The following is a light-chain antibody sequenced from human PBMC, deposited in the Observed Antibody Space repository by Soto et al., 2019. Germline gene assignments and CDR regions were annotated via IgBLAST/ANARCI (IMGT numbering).Light chain of an antibody. CDR1: RRISTR. Sequence: EVVMTQSPATLSVSLGGEVTLSCRASRRISTRLAWYQQKPGQAPSLLIYGASTLHPGIPDKFSGSGSGTEFTLTISSLQSEDFAMYYCQQYSDCPSTFGKGTKLEIK. CDR3: QQYSDCPST. V-gene: IGKV3-15*01. CDR2: GAS. J-gene: IGKJ2*01.